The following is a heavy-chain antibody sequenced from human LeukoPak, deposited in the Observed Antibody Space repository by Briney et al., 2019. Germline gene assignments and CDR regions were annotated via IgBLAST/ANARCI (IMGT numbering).Heavy chain of an antibody. V-gene: IGHV4-59*01. Sequence: PSETLSLTCTVSGGSISSYYWSWIRQPPGKGLEWIGYIYYSGSTNYNPSLKSRVTISVDTSKNQFSLKLSSVTAADTAVYYCARLGRDGYNLTHYYYYGMDVWGQGTLVTVSS. D-gene: IGHD5-24*01. J-gene: IGHJ6*02. CDR3: ARLGRDGYNLTHYYYYGMDV. CDR1: GGSISSYY. CDR2: IYYSGST.